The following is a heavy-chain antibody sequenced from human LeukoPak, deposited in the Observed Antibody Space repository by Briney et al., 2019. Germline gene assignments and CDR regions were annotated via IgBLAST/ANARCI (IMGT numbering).Heavy chain of an antibody. CDR3: ARLKAAFDI. V-gene: IGHV4-59*08. CDR2: IYYSGSN. J-gene: IGHJ3*02. D-gene: IGHD4/OR15-4a*01. Sequence: PSETLSLTCTVSGGSISSYYWSWTRQPPGRGLEWLGYIYYSGSNNYNPPLKARVPISVDTSKNHFSLKLSAVAAADRACNYFARLKAAFDIWGQGPMVPVSS. CDR1: GGSISSYY.